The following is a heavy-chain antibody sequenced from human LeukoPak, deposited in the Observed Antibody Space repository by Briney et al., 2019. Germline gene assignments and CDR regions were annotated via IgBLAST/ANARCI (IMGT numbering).Heavy chain of an antibody. CDR3: ARDLLVAHYYYYGMDV. D-gene: IGHD2-15*01. V-gene: IGHV4-4*07. CDR2: IYTSGST. J-gene: IGHJ6*02. Sequence: PSETLSLTCTVSGGSISSYYWSWIRQPAGKGLEWIGRIYTSGSTNYKPSLKSRVTMSVDTSKNQFSLELSSVTAADTAVYYCARDLLVAHYYYYGMDVWGQGTTVTVSS. CDR1: GGSISSYY.